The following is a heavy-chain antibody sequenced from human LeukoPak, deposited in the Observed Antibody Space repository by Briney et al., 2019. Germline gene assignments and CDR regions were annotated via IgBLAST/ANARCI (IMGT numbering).Heavy chain of an antibody. Sequence: PSETLSLTCTVSGGSISSYYWSWIRQPPGKGLEWIGYIYYSGSTNYNPSLKSRVTISVDTSKNQFSLKLSSVTAADTAVYYCARVTRGISDVWGQGTTVTVSS. V-gene: IGHV4-59*08. D-gene: IGHD2-15*01. CDR2: IYYSGST. CDR1: GGSISSYY. J-gene: IGHJ6*02. CDR3: ARVTRGISDV.